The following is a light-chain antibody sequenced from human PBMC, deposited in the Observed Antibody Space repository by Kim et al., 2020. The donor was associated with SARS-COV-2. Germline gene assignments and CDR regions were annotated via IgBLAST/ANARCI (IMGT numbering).Light chain of an antibody. J-gene: IGLJ2*01. CDR1: SLRSYY. Sequence: SSELTQDPAVSVALGQTVRPTCQGASLRSYYATWYQQKPGQAPILVIYGKNNRPPGIPDRFSGPSPGNTASLTITGTQAGDEADYYCNSRDSNDNVVFGGGTKVTVL. CDR3: NSRDSNDNVV. CDR2: GKN. V-gene: IGLV3-19*01.